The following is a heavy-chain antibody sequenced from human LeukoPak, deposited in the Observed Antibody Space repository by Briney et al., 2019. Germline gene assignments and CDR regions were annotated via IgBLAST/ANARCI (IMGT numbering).Heavy chain of an antibody. J-gene: IGHJ6*02. Sequence: ASVKVSCKASGYTFTGYHMHWVRQAPGQGLEWMGWINPNSGGTNYAQKFQGWVTMTRDTSISTAYMELSRLRSDDTAVYYCARNGGYCSGGSCYSIDYYYYYGMDVWGQGTTVTVSS. CDR3: ARNGGYCSGGSCYSIDYYYYYGMDV. V-gene: IGHV1-2*04. CDR1: GYTFTGYH. D-gene: IGHD2-15*01. CDR2: INPNSGGT.